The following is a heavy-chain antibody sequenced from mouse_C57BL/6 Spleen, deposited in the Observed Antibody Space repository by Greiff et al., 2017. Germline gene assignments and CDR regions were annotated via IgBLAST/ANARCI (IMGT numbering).Heavy chain of an antibody. CDR2: SGNKANDYTT. CDR3: ARDDDVYFDD. J-gene: IGHJ2*01. CDR1: GFTFSDFY. Sequence: EVLLVESGGGLVQSGRSLRLSCATSGFTFSDFYMEWVRQTPGKGLEWIAASGNKANDYTTAYSASVKGRFIVSRDTSQSILYLQMNALRAEDTAIYYCARDDDVYFDDWGQGTTLTVSS. V-gene: IGHV7-1*01.